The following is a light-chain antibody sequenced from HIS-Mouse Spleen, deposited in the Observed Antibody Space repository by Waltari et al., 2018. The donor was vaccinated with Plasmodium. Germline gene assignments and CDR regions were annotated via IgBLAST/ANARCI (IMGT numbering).Light chain of an antibody. CDR2: DAS. Sequence: VLTQSPATLYLSPGVRATLSCRASQSVSSYLAWYQQKPGQAPRLLIYDASNRATGIPARFSGSGSGTDFTLTISSLEPEDFAVYYCQQRSNWLTFGGGTKVEIK. CDR3: QQRSNWLT. J-gene: IGKJ4*01. V-gene: IGKV3-11*01. CDR1: QSVSSY.